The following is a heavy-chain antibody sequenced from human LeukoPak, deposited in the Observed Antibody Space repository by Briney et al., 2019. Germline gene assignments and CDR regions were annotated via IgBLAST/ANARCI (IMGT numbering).Heavy chain of an antibody. CDR3: ARVGQLWRFDY. V-gene: IGHV4-30-4*02. CDR1: GASISSGDYY. Sequence: SETLSLTCTVSGASISSGDYYWSWIRQPPGKGLEWIGYIYNSETTHYNPSLKGRITFSLDTSKNQFSLKLSSVTAADTAVYYCARVGQLWRFDYWGQGTLVTVSS. D-gene: IGHD5-18*01. CDR2: IYNSETT. J-gene: IGHJ4*02.